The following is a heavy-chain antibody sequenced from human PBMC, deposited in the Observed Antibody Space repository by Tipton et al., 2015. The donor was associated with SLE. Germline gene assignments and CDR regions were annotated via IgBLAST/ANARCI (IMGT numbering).Heavy chain of an antibody. CDR1: GGSISSSSYY. D-gene: IGHD3-22*01. V-gene: IGHV4-61*05. CDR2: IYYSGST. CDR3: AIGPGDDYYDSSGPFDY. Sequence: TLSLTCTVSGGSISSSSYYWGWIRQHPGKGLEWIGYIYYSGSTNYNPSLKSRVTISVDTSKNQFSLKLSSVTAADTAVYYCAIGPGDDYYDSSGPFDYWGQGTLVTVSS. J-gene: IGHJ4*02.